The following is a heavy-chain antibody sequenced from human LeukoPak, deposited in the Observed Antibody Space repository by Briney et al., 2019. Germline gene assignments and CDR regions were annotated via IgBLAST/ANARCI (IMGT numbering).Heavy chain of an antibody. CDR1: GFTFSNYA. CDR2: ISHDRSNN. J-gene: IGHJ4*02. CDR3: ARDLSGSYMSDY. V-gene: IGHV3-30-3*01. Sequence: PGRSLRLSCAASGFTFSNYAMHWARQAPGKGLEWVAFISHDRSNNCHADSVKGRFTISRDNSKNTLYLQMNRLTDEDTAVYYCARDLSGSYMSDYWGQGTLVTVCS. D-gene: IGHD3-10*01.